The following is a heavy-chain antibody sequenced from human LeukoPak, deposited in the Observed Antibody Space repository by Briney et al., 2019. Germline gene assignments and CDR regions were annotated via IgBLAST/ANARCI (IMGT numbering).Heavy chain of an antibody. CDR3: AREDSSGYYAI. J-gene: IGHJ3*02. Sequence: SETLSLTCTVSGGSISSGDYYWSWIRQPPGKGLEWIGYIYYSGSTYYNPSLKSRVTISVDTSKNQFSLKLSSATAADTAVYYCAREDSSGYYAIWGQGTMVTVSS. V-gene: IGHV4-30-4*01. CDR2: IYYSGST. CDR1: GGSISSGDYY. D-gene: IGHD3-22*01.